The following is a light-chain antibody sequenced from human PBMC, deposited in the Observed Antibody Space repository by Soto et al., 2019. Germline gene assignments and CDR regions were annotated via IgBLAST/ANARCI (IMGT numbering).Light chain of an antibody. Sequence: EIVLTQSPGTLSLSPGERATLSCRASQSVSSSYVAWYQQKPGQAPRLLIYGASSRATGIPDRFSGSGSGTDFTLTINRLEPEDFAVYYCEQYDKSITFGGGTKVDI. J-gene: IGKJ4*01. V-gene: IGKV3-20*01. CDR2: GAS. CDR1: QSVSSSY. CDR3: EQYDKSIT.